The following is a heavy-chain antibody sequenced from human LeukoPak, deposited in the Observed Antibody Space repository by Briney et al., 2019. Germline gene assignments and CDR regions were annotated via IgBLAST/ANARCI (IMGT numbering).Heavy chain of an antibody. CDR3: AKEQQLVRGDYYYGMDV. J-gene: IGHJ6*02. V-gene: IGHV3-30*04. CDR2: ISYDGSNK. D-gene: IGHD6-13*01. CDR1: GFTFSSYA. Sequence: GGSLRLSCAASGFTFSSYAMHWVRQAPGKGLEWVAVISYDGSNKYYADSVKGRFTISRDNSKNTLYLQMNSLRAEDTAVYYCAKEQQLVRGDYYYGMDVWGQGTTVTVSS.